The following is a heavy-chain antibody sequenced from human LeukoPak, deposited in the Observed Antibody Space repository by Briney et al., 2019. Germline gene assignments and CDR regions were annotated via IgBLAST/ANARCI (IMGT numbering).Heavy chain of an antibody. Sequence: SETLSLTCAVYGGSFSGYYWSWIRQPPGKGLEWIGEINHSGSTNYNPSLKSQVTISVDKSKNQFSLKLSSVTAAVTAVYYCARVSADYSSSWYYWFDPWGQGTLVTVSS. D-gene: IGHD6-13*01. J-gene: IGHJ5*02. CDR3: ARVSADYSSSWYYWFDP. CDR1: GGSFSGYY. CDR2: INHSGST. V-gene: IGHV4-34*01.